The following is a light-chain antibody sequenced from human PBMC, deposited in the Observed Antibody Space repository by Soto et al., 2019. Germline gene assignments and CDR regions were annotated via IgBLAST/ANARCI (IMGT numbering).Light chain of an antibody. CDR3: ASYASSNTVL. CDR1: SSDIGGYNY. J-gene: IGLJ2*01. Sequence: QAVVTQPASVSGSPGQSITISCTGTSSDIGGYNYVSWYQQHPGKAPKLMIYDVSDRPSGVSNRFSGSRSGNTASLTISGLQAEDEVDYYCASYASSNTVLFGGGTKLTVL. CDR2: DVS. V-gene: IGLV2-14*03.